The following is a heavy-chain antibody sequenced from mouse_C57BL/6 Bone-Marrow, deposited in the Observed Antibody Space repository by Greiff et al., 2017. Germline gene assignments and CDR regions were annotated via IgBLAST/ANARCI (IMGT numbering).Heavy chain of an antibody. CDR1: GFTFTDYY. CDR3: ARYMAGGAMDY. V-gene: IGHV7-3*01. J-gene: IGHJ4*01. CDR2: IRNKANGYTP. Sequence: EVQLVESGGGLVQPGGSLSLSCAASGFTFTDYYMSWVRQPPGKALEWLGFIRNKANGYTPEYSGSVKGRFTISRDNSQSILYLQMNALRAEDSATYYCARYMAGGAMDYWGQGTSVTVSS.